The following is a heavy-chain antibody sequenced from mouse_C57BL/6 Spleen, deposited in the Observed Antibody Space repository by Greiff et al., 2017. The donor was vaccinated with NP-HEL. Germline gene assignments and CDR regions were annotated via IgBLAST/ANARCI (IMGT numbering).Heavy chain of an antibody. CDR3: ARLSYYDYYAAY. CDR1: GYTFTSYW. CDR2: IYPSDSET. V-gene: IGHV1-61*01. Sequence: VQLQQSGAELVRPGSSVKLSCKASGYTFTSYWMDWVKQRPGQGLEWIGNIYPSDSETHYNQKFKDKATLTVDKSSSTAYMQLSSLTSEDSAVYYCARLSYYDYYAAYGGQGTLVTVSA. J-gene: IGHJ3*01. D-gene: IGHD2-4*01.